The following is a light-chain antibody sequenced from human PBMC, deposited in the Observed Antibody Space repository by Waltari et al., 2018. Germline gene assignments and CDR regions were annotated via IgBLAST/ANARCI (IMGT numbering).Light chain of an antibody. V-gene: IGLV2-23*02. CDR3: CSCAGVTPYVL. J-gene: IGLJ2*01. CDR1: RSDVGTYDL. Sequence: QSALTQPASVSGSPGQSITISCAGSRSDVGTYDLVSWYQQHPGKAPKLIIYEVTKPPTGFPDRFSGSKSGNTASLTSSGLQAADEADYYCCSCAGVTPYVLFGGGTKVTVL. CDR2: EVT.